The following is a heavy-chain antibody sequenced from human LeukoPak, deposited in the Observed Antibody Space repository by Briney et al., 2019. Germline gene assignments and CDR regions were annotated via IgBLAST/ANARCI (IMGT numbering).Heavy chain of an antibody. CDR2: INPNSGGT. J-gene: IGHJ6*02. CDR1: GYTFTGYY. CDR3: ARDFADIVVVLGYGMDV. Sequence: ASVKVSCKASGYTFTGYYMHWVRQAPGQGLEWMGWINPNSGGTNYAQKFQGRVTMTRDTSISTAYMELSRLRSDDTAVYYCARDFADIVVVLGYGMDVWGQGTTVTVSS. V-gene: IGHV1-2*02. D-gene: IGHD2-2*01.